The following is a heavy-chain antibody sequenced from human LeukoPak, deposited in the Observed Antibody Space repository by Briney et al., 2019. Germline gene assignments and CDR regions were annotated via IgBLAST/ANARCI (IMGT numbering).Heavy chain of an antibody. V-gene: IGHV3-23*01. CDR1: RFTFNSYA. J-gene: IGHJ4*02. CDR2: IGGSNGIT. Sequence: GGSLRLSCAASRFTFNSYAMSWVRQAPGKGLEWVSVIGGSNGITFYVGSVKGRFTISRDNSKDTLYLQMNSLRAEDTAVYYCARNENSGWGYFDYWGQGTLVTVTS. D-gene: IGHD5-12*01. CDR3: ARNENSGWGYFDY.